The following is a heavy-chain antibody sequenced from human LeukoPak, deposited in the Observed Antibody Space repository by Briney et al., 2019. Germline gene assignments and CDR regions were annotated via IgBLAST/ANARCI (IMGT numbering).Heavy chain of an antibody. Sequence: GGSLRLSCAASAFTFSRYWTTWVRQAPGKGLEWVANINEDGSEKYYLDSVRGRFTISRDNAKNSLYLQMDSLRAEDTAVYYCARHPGAYGLGSKNWFDPWGQGTLVTVSS. V-gene: IGHV3-7*01. CDR2: INEDGSEK. CDR1: AFTFSRYW. J-gene: IGHJ5*02. D-gene: IGHD3-10*01. CDR3: ARHPGAYGLGSKNWFDP.